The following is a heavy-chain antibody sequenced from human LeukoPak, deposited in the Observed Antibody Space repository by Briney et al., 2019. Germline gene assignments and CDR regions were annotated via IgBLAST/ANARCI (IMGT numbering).Heavy chain of an antibody. CDR1: GFTLSTYW. CDR3: ATHYYDFWSGYYFDY. D-gene: IGHD3-3*01. CDR2: IKQDGSEK. V-gene: IGHV3-7*01. J-gene: IGHJ4*02. Sequence: GGSLRHSCAGPGFTLSTYWMNWVRQAPRKVLEWVANIKQDGSEKYYVDSVKGRFTISRDNAKKSLYLQMNNLRAEDTAVYYCATHYYDFWSGYYFDYWGQGTLVTVSS.